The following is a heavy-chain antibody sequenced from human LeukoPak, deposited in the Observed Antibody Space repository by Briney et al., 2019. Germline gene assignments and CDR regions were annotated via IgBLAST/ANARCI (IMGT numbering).Heavy chain of an antibody. CDR1: GYTFTSYD. CDR2: INPNSGGT. CDR3: ARDRSWSHAFDI. D-gene: IGHD2-15*01. Sequence: GASVKVSCKASGYTFTSYDINWVRQAPGQGLEWMGWINPNSGGTNYAQKFQGRVTMTRDTSISTAYMELSRLRSDDTAVYYCARDRSWSHAFDIWGQGTMVTVSS. J-gene: IGHJ3*02. V-gene: IGHV1-2*02.